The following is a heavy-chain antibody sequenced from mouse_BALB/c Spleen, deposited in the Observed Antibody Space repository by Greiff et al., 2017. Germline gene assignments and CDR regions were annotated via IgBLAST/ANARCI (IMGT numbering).Heavy chain of an antibody. D-gene: IGHD1-2*01. J-gene: IGHJ4*01. CDR2: ISSGSSTI. V-gene: IGHV5-17*02. CDR1: GFTFSSFG. Sequence: EVQLVESGGGLVQPGGSRKLSCAASGFTFSSFGMHWVRQAPEKGLEWVAYISSGSSTIYYADTVKGRFTISRDNPKNTLFLQMTSLRSEDTAMYYCAITTATDYAMDYWGQGTSVTVSS. CDR3: AITTATDYAMDY.